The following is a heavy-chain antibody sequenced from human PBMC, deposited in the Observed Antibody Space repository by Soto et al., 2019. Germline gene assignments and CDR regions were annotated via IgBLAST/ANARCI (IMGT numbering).Heavy chain of an antibody. D-gene: IGHD3-22*01. CDR3: ARGRRDDRGPYYYYGMDV. V-gene: IGHV4-59*01. CDR1: GGSISTYY. J-gene: IGHJ6*02. Sequence: TSETLSLTCTVSGGSISTYYWSWIRQPPGKGLEWIGYIYYSGSTNYNPSLKSRVTISVDTSKNQFSLKLSSVTAADTAVYYCARGRRDDRGPYYYYGMDVWGQGTTVTVSS. CDR2: IYYSGST.